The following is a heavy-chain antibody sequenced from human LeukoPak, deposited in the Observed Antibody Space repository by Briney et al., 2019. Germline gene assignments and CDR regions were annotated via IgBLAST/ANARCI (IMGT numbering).Heavy chain of an antibody. CDR3: ARDVRSIHNYYYYGMDV. CDR1: GGSVSSGSYY. V-gene: IGHV4-61*01. D-gene: IGHD3-10*01. J-gene: IGHJ6*02. Sequence: PSETLSLTCTVSGGSVSSGSYYWSWIRQPPGKGLEWIGYIYYSGSTNYNPSLKSRVTISVDTSKNQFSLKLSSVTAADTAVYYCARDVRSIHNYYYYGMDVWGQGTTVTVSS. CDR2: IYYSGST.